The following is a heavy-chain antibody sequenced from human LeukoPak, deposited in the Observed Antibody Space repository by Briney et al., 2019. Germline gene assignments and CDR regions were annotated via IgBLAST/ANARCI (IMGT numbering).Heavy chain of an antibody. V-gene: IGHV3-7*01. CDR1: GFTFSSYW. Sequence: GSLRLSCAASGFTFSSYWMSWVRQAPGKGLEWLANIKQDGSEKYYVDSVKGRFTISRDNVENSLDLQMNSLRVEDTAVYYCTRGPRGYDSSGAPWGQGTLVTVSS. J-gene: IGHJ5*02. CDR3: TRGPRGYDSSGAP. D-gene: IGHD3-22*01. CDR2: IKQDGSEK.